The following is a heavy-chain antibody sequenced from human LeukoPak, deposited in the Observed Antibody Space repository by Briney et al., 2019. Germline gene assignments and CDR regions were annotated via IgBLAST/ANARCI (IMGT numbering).Heavy chain of an antibody. J-gene: IGHJ3*02. CDR3: AREANYDFWSGYYTAFDI. CDR2: IIPIFGTA. D-gene: IGHD3-3*01. Sequence: GASVKVSCKASGGTFSSYAISWVRQAPGQGLEWMGGIIPIFGTANYAQKFQGRVTITADESTSTAYMELSSLRSEDTAVYYCAREANYDFWSGYYTAFDIWGQGTMVTVSS. V-gene: IGHV1-69*13. CDR1: GGTFSSYA.